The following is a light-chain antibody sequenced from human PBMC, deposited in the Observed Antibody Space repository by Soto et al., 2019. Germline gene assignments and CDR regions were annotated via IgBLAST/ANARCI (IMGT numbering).Light chain of an antibody. CDR1: QDIRTY. J-gene: IGKJ4*01. CDR2: TAS. V-gene: IGKV1-39*01. Sequence: DIQMTQSPSSPSASVGDRVTISCRASQDIRTYLNWYQQKPGKAPKLLIYTASNLQSGVPSRFSGSGSETDFTLTISSLQPEDSATYYCQQTNTFPLTFGGGTKVDIK. CDR3: QQTNTFPLT.